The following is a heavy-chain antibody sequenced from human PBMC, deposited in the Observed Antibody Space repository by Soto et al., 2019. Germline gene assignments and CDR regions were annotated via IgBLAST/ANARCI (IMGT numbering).Heavy chain of an antibody. CDR2: ISASESIT. J-gene: IGHJ4*02. CDR1: GFNFNEYY. CDR3: ARDSEGFSGFCSDEY. D-gene: IGHD5-12*01. Sequence: QVQLVTSGGGFVKPGGSLRLSCATSGFNFNEYYMSWIRQAPGKGLEWVGYISASESITNYAEPVKGRFTISRDNTKSSMYLQMNSLRDEDTALYYGARDSEGFSGFCSDEYWGQGTLVT. V-gene: IGHV3-11*06.